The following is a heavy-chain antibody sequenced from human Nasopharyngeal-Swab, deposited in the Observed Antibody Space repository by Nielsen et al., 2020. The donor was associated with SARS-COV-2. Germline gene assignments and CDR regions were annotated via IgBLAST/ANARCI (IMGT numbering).Heavy chain of an antibody. CDR2: ISGDGGST. Sequence: GESLKISCAASGFTFDDYAMHWVRQAPEKGLEWVSLISGDGGSTYYADSVKGRFTISRDNSKNSLYLQMNSLRTEDTALYYCAKDWYCSSTSCYTESYYYYYYMDVWGKGTTVTVSS. D-gene: IGHD2-2*02. J-gene: IGHJ6*03. CDR1: GFTFDDYA. CDR3: AKDWYCSSTSCYTESYYYYYYMDV. V-gene: IGHV3-43*02.